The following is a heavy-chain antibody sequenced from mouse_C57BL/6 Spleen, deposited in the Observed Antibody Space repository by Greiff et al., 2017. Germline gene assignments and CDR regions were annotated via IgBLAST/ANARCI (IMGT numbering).Heavy chain of an antibody. Sequence: EVKLVESGPGLVKPSQSLSLTRSVTGYSITSGYYWNWIRQFPGNKLEWMGYISYDGSNNYNPSLKNRISITRDTSKNQFFLKLNSVTTEDTATYYCARELGFRDYYAMDYWGQGTSVTVSS. CDR3: ARELGFRDYYAMDY. CDR2: ISYDGSN. V-gene: IGHV3-6*01. CDR1: GYSITSGYY. J-gene: IGHJ4*01.